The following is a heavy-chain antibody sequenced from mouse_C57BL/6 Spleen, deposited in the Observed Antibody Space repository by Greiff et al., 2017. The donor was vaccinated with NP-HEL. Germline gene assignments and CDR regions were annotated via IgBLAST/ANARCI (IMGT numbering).Heavy chain of an antibody. V-gene: IGHV14-4*01. Sequence: EVQLQQSGAELVRPGASVKLSCTASGFNIKDDYMHWVKQRPEQGLEWIGWIDPENGDTEYASKFQGKATITADTSSNTAYLQLSSLTSEDTAGYYCTPAMITTIFDYWGQGTTLTVSS. CDR3: TPAMITTIFDY. CDR1: GFNIKDDY. CDR2: IDPENGDT. J-gene: IGHJ2*01. D-gene: IGHD2-4*01.